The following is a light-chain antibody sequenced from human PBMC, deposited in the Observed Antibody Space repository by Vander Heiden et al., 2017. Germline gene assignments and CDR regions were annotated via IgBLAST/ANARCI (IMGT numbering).Light chain of an antibody. J-gene: IGKJ4*01. V-gene: IGKV3-15*01. CDR3: QQYNNWPRT. CDR2: GAS. Sequence: IVMTQTPATLSVSPGERATLSCMASQSVSSNLAWYQQKPGQAPRLLIHGASTRATGVPARFSGSGSGTEFTLTISSLQSEDFAVYYCQQYNNWPRTFGGGTKLEIK. CDR1: QSVSSN.